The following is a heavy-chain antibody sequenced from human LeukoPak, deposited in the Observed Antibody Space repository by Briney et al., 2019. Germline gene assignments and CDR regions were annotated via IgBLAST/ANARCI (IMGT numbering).Heavy chain of an antibody. CDR1: GGSFSGYY. J-gene: IGHJ3*02. CDR3: ARSLNFGVKGAFDI. CDR2: INHSGST. Sequence: PSETLSLTCAVYGGSFSGYYWSWIRQPPGKGLEWIGEINHSGSTNYNPSLKSRVTISVDTSKNQFSLKLSSATAADTAVYYCARSLNFGVKGAFDIWGQGTMVTVSS. V-gene: IGHV4-34*01. D-gene: IGHD3-3*01.